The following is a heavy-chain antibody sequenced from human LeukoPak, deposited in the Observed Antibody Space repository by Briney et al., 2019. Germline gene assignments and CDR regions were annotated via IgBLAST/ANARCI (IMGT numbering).Heavy chain of an antibody. CDR3: AKGSWP. J-gene: IGHJ5*02. Sequence: GRSLRLSCAASGFTFSSYAMHWVRQAPGKGLEWVAVISYDGSNKYYADSVKGRFTISRDNSKNTLYLQMNSLRAEDTAVYYCAKGSWPWGQGTLVTVSS. V-gene: IGHV3-30-3*01. CDR2: ISYDGSNK. CDR1: GFTFSSYA.